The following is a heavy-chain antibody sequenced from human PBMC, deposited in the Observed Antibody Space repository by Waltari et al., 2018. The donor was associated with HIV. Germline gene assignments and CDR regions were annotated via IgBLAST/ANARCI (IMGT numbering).Heavy chain of an antibody. Sequence: EVQLAESGGGLVQPGGSLRLSCAASGFTFKNYCMSWVRRAPGRGLEGVANIRKDGTEKDYVESVKGRFNISRDNAKNSLSLQMDSLRAEDTATYYCAREEYKSSSSWDYWGQGALVTVSS. CDR3: AREEYKSSSSWDY. CDR1: GFTFKNYC. J-gene: IGHJ4*02. V-gene: IGHV3-7*01. CDR2: IRKDGTEK. D-gene: IGHD2-2*01.